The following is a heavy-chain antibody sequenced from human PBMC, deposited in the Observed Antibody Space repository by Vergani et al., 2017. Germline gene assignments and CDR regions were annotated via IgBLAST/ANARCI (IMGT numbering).Heavy chain of an antibody. CDR2: IQFDGSNQ. CDR3: AKHFRGWGIDY. V-gene: IGHV3-30*02. J-gene: IGHJ4*01. D-gene: IGHD3-16*01. Sequence: QVQLVESGGGVVQRGGSLRLSCATSGFTLSNYDMQWIRQGPGKGLEFVAFIQFDGSNQYYADPVKGRFTLSRDFSKTTLYLQMNSLRTDDTATCYCAKHFRGWGIDYWGQGTQVIVSS. CDR1: GFTLSNYD.